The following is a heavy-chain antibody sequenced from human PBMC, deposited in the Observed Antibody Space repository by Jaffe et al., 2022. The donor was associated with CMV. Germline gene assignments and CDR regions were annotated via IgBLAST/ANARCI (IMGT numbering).Heavy chain of an antibody. J-gene: IGHJ4*02. D-gene: IGHD3-3*01. CDR3: TRDSRSDFWSGKIHFDY. CDR2: IRSKAYGGTT. Sequence: EVQLVESGGGLVQPGRSLRLSCTASGFTFGDYAMSWVRQAPGKGLEWVGFIRSKAYGGTTEYAASVKGRFTISRDDSKSIAYLQMNSLKTEDTAVYYCTRDSRSDFWSGKIHFDYWGQGTLVTVSS. CDR1: GFTFGDYA. V-gene: IGHV3-49*04.